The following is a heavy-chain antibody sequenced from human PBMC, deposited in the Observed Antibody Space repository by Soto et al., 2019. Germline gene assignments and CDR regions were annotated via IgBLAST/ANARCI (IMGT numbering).Heavy chain of an antibody. J-gene: IGHJ5*02. Sequence: QLQLQESGPGLVKPSETLSLTCTVAGGSISSSSYFWGWIRQPPGKGLEWIGGIYYSGSTYYNPSLKSRVTVSVDTSKNQFSSKLSSVTAADSAVYYCERHASYFWFDPWGQGTLVTVSS. CDR1: GGSISSSSYF. CDR3: ERHASYFWFDP. D-gene: IGHD2-15*01. CDR2: IYYSGST. V-gene: IGHV4-39*01.